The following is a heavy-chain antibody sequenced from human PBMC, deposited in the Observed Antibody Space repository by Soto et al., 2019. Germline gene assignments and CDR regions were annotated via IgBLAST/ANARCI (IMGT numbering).Heavy chain of an antibody. D-gene: IGHD2-2*01. CDR1: GFTFSSYA. CDR3: GSYQLLSPTRASPIFDY. J-gene: IGHJ4*02. Sequence: GGSLRLSCAASGFTFSSYAMSWVRQAPGKGLEWVSAISGSSGSTYYADSVKGRFTISRDNSKNTLYLQMNSLRAEDTAVYYCGSYQLLSPTRASPIFDYWGQGTLVTVSS. V-gene: IGHV3-23*01. CDR2: ISGSSGST.